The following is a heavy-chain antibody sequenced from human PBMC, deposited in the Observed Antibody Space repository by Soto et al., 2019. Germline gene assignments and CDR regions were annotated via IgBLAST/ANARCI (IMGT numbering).Heavy chain of an antibody. CDR1: GGTFSSYA. Sequence: SVKVSCKASGGTFSSYAISWVRQAPGQGLEWMGGIIPIFGTANYAQKFQGRVTTTADESTNTAYMELSSLRSEDTAVYYCARVAVGGMDVWGQGTTVTVSS. V-gene: IGHV1-69*13. CDR3: ARVAVGGMDV. D-gene: IGHD1-26*01. J-gene: IGHJ6*02. CDR2: IIPIFGTA.